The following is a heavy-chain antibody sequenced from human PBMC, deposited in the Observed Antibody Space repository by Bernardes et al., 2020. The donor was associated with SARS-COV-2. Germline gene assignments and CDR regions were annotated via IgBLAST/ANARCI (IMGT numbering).Heavy chain of an antibody. D-gene: IGHD3-10*01. CDR1: GFIFSSYW. V-gene: IGHV3-7*01. CDR3: AGGSGSYFI. CDR2: IKQAGSEK. Sequence: GGSLRLSCASSGFIFSSYWMNWVRQAPGKGLEWVANIKQAGSEKYYVDSLKGRFTISRDNAKNSLYLQINSLRAEDTAVYYCAGGSGSYFIWGQGTMVTVSS. J-gene: IGHJ3*02.